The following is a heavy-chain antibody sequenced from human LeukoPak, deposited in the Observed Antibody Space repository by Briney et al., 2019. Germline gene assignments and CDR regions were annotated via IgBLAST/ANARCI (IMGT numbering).Heavy chain of an antibody. CDR3: ARGLDCYDRSGQLVY. V-gene: IGHV4-39*01. D-gene: IGHD3-22*01. CDR2: IQYSGST. J-gene: IGHJ4*02. Sequence: PSETLSPTCTVSGGSISSSSYYWGWIRQPPGKGLEWIGSIQYSGSTYFNPSLKSRVTIFVDTSKNQFSLKLSSVTAADTAVYYCARGLDCYDRSGQLVYWGRGTLVTVSS. CDR1: GGSISSSSYY.